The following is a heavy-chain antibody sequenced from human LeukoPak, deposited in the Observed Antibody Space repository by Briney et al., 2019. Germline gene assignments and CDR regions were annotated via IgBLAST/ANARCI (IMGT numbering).Heavy chain of an antibody. CDR1: GFTFDDYA. Sequence: GGSLRLSCAASGFTFDDYAMHWDRQAPGKGLEWVSGISWNSGSIGYTDSVKGRFTISKDNAKNSLYLQMNSLRAEDTALYYCAKGYISSWYMYFQHWGQGTLVTVSS. V-gene: IGHV3-9*01. CDR2: ISWNSGSI. CDR3: AKGYISSWYMYFQH. D-gene: IGHD6-13*01. J-gene: IGHJ1*01.